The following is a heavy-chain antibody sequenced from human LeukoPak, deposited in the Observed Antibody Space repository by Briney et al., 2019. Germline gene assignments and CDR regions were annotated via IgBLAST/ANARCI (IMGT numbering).Heavy chain of an antibody. D-gene: IGHD3-10*01. V-gene: IGHV4-31*03. CDR3: ARKVGGSGELWY. Sequence: SETLSLTCTVSGGSISSGGYYWSWIRQHPGKGLEWIGYVYYSGSTYYNPSLKSRVTISVDTSRNQFSLKLSSVTAADTAVYYCARKVGGSGELWYWGQGTLVTVSS. J-gene: IGHJ4*02. CDR2: VYYSGST. CDR1: GGSISSGGYY.